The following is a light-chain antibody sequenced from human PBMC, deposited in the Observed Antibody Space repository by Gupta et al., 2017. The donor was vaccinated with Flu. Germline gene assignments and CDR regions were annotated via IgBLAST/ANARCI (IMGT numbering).Light chain of an antibody. J-gene: IGKJ4*01. CDR2: AAS. Sequence: DIQMTHSPSSLSASVGDRVTITCRAIQSISSYLSLYQQKPGKVPKLQLYAASRVQSGVRSRFSGSGTGTDITVTVSRLPPATFATYSCQQRDSTPLAFGRATKVHIK. V-gene: IGKV1-39*01. CDR1: QSISSY. CDR3: QQRDSTPLA.